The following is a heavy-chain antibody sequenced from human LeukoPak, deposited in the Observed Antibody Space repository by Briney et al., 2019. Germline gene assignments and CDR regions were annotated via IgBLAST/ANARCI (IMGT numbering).Heavy chain of an antibody. Sequence: GGSLRLSCAASGFTFSSYGMHWVRQASGKGLEWVAVIWYDGSNKYYADSVKGRFTISRDNSKNTLYLQMNGLRAEDTAVYYCARDAGVVVVAATENWFDPWGQGTLVTVSS. CDR3: ARDAGVVVVAATENWFDP. D-gene: IGHD2-15*01. CDR2: IWYDGSNK. J-gene: IGHJ5*02. CDR1: GFTFSSYG. V-gene: IGHV3-33*01.